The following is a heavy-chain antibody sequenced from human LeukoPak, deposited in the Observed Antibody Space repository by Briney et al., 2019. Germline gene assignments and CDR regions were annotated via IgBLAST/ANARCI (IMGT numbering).Heavy chain of an antibody. Sequence: GGSLRLSCAAPGFTFSSYWMHWVRQAPGKGLVWVSGINSDGSSTSYADSVKGRFTISRDNAKNTLYLQMNSLRAEDTAVYYCARDFMIWGQGTLVTVSS. CDR2: INSDGSST. CDR1: GFTFSSYW. J-gene: IGHJ4*02. CDR3: ARDFMI. V-gene: IGHV3-74*01. D-gene: IGHD3-16*01.